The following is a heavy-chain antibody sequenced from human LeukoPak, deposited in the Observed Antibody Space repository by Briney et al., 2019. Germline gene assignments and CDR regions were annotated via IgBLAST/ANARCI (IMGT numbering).Heavy chain of an antibody. Sequence: GGSLRLSCAASGFTFSNYWMHWVRQAPGKGLVWVSSIKSNGRTTSYADSVKGRFTISRDNSKNTLYLQMNSLRAEDTAVYYCAKDRYSSGWASYWYFDLWGRGTLVTASS. CDR1: GFTFSNYW. CDR3: AKDRYSSGWASYWYFDL. V-gene: IGHV3-74*01. D-gene: IGHD6-19*01. CDR2: IKSNGRTT. J-gene: IGHJ2*01.